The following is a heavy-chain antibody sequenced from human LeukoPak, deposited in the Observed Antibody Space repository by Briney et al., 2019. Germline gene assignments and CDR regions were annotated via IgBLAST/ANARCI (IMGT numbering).Heavy chain of an antibody. J-gene: IGHJ4*02. V-gene: IGHV4-30-4*01. CDR1: GGSISSGDYY. D-gene: IGHD3-9*01. CDR3: ARIFYDILTIYFDY. Sequence: PSETLSLTCTVSGGSISSGDYYWSWIRQPPGKGLEWIGYIYYSGSTYYNPSLKSRVTISVDTSKNQFSLKLSPVTAADTAVYYCARIFYDILTIYFDYWGQGTLVTVSS. CDR2: IYYSGST.